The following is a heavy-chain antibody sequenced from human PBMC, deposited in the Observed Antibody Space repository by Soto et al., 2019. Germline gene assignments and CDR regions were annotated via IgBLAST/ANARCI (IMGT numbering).Heavy chain of an antibody. V-gene: IGHV1-3*01. Sequence: QVQLVQSGAEVKKPGASVKVSCKASGYTFTSYAMHWVRQAPGQRLEWMGWINAGNGNTKYPQKFQGRVTITRDTSASTAYMELSSLRSEDTAVYYCARVGLDTATLYFDYWGQGTLVTVSS. CDR2: INAGNGNT. J-gene: IGHJ4*02. CDR1: GYTFTSYA. CDR3: ARVGLDTATLYFDY. D-gene: IGHD5-18*01.